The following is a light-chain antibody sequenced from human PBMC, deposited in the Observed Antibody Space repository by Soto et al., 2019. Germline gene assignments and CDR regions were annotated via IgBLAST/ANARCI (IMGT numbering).Light chain of an antibody. CDR3: QQSDSIPST. J-gene: IGKJ5*01. V-gene: IGKV1-39*01. CDR1: QTISRN. CDR2: ATS. Sequence: DIQMTQSPSSLSASVGDRVTIPCRASQTISRNLNWYQQKPGTAPKLLIYATSNLQGGVPSRFSGSGSGTDFTLAISNLQPEDFATYDCQQSDSIPSTFGQGTRLEIK.